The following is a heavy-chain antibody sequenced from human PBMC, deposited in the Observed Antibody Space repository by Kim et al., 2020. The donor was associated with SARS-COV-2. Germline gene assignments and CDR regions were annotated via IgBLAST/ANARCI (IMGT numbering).Heavy chain of an antibody. CDR3: ARDLGGWSGNKCSYYFDY. CDR2: IWYNGRTQ. V-gene: IGHV3-33*01. J-gene: IGHJ4*02. CDR1: GFSFTGYG. Sequence: GGSLRLSCAASGFSFTGYGMNWVRQAPGKGLEWVAVIWYNGRTQYYADSVKGRFTISRDTPKNILYLQMNDLRAEDTAVYFCARDLGGWSGNKCSYYFDYWGQGTLVTVSS. D-gene: IGHD3-3*01.